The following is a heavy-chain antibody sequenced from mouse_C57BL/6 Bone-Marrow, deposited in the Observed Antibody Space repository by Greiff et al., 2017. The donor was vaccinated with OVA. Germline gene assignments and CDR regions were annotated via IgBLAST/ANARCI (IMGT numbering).Heavy chain of an antibody. CDR2: IDPSDSYT. CDR3: ARRGYGSLFDY. Sequence: VQLQQPGAELVMPGASVKLSCKASGCTFTSYWMHWVKQRPGQGLEWIGEIDPSDSYTNYNQKFKGKSTLTVDKSSSTAYMQLSSLTSEDSAVYYCARRGYGSLFDYWGQGTTLTVSS. V-gene: IGHV1-69*01. CDR1: GCTFTSYW. J-gene: IGHJ2*01. D-gene: IGHD1-1*01.